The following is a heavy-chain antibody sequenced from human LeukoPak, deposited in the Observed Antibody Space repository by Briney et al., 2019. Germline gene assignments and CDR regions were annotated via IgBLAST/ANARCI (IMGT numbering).Heavy chain of an antibody. CDR2: ISYDGSNK. D-gene: IGHD5-18*01. CDR1: GFTFSTYA. Sequence: GRSLRLSCAASGFTFSTYAMHWVRQAPGKGLEWVAVISYDGSNKYYADSEKGRFTISRDNSKNTLYLQMNSLGAEDTAVYYCARGMGYSYGYLDYWGQGTLVTVSS. CDR3: ARGMGYSYGYLDY. V-gene: IGHV3-30*04. J-gene: IGHJ4*02.